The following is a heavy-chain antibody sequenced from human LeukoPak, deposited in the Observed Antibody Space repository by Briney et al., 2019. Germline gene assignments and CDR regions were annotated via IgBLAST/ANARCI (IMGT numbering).Heavy chain of an antibody. D-gene: IGHD6-19*01. Sequence: PGRSLRLSCAASGFTFSSYAMHWVRQAPGKGLEWVAVISYDGSNKYYADSVKGRFTISRDNSKNTLYLQMNSLRAEDTAVYYCASEGRQWLVLDYWGQGTLVTVSS. V-gene: IGHV3-30*04. CDR3: ASEGRQWLVLDY. CDR2: ISYDGSNK. J-gene: IGHJ4*02. CDR1: GFTFSSYA.